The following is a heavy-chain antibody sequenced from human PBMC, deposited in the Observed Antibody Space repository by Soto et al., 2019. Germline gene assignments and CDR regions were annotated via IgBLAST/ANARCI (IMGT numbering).Heavy chain of an antibody. V-gene: IGHV3-23*01. J-gene: IGHJ4*02. CDR3: AGPGYSSQDY. CDR1: GFTFSAFA. D-gene: IGHD5-18*01. CDR2: ISGGGGDA. Sequence: EVPLLESGGGLVQPGGSLRLSCAASGFTFSAFALSWVRQAPGTGLEWVSAISGGGGDADYADSVRGRFTISRDNSKNTLFLQMDNLRVDDTAIYYCAGPGYSSQDYWGQGTLVTVSS.